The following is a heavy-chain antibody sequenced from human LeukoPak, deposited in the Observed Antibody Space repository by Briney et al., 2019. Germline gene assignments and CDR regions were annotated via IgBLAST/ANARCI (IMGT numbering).Heavy chain of an antibody. J-gene: IGHJ6*02. CDR3: AREEKDDSSGYFHYYGMDV. CDR1: GFTFSSYS. CDR2: ISSSSSYI. V-gene: IGHV3-21*01. D-gene: IGHD3-22*01. Sequence: GGSLRLSCAASGFTFSSYSMNWVRQAPGKGLEWVSSISSSSSYIYYADSVKGRFTISRDNAKNSLYLQMNSLRAEDTAVYYCAREEKDDSSGYFHYYGMDVWGQGTTVTVSS.